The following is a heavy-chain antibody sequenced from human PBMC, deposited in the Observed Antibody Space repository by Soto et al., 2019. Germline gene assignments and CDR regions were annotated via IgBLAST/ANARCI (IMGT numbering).Heavy chain of an antibody. D-gene: IGHD3-10*01. CDR2: IYYSGST. Sequence: PSETLSLTCTVSGGSISSYYWSWIRQPPGKGLEWIGYIYYSGSTNYNPSLKRRVTISVDTSKNQFSPKLSSVTAADTVVYYCASSMVRGVGFYGMDVWGQGTTVTVSS. V-gene: IGHV4-59*08. J-gene: IGHJ6*02. CDR3: ASSMVRGVGFYGMDV. CDR1: GGSISSYY.